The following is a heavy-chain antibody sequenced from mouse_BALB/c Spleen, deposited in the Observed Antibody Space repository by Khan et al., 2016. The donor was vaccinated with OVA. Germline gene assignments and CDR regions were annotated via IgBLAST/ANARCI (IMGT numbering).Heavy chain of an antibody. CDR1: GYSFTDYT. CDR2: INPYNGGP. Sequence: EVQLQQSGPELVKPGASMKISCKASGYSFTDYTMNWVKQSHGKNLEWIGLINPYNGGPSYDQKFKGKATLTVDKSSSTAYMERLSLTSEDSAVYYGARGNYYGRNSWFGYWGQGTLVTGSA. J-gene: IGHJ3*01. V-gene: IGHV1-18*01. CDR3: ARGNYYGRNSWFGY. D-gene: IGHD1-1*01.